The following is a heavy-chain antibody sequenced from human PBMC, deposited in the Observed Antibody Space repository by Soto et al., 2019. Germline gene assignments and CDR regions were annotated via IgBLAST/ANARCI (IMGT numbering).Heavy chain of an antibody. CDR3: VRIGGGATGDY. CDR1: GFTFNIYS. V-gene: IGHV3-48*02. J-gene: IGHJ4*02. Sequence: DVQLVESGGGLVRPGGSLRLSCAASGFTFNIYSMNWVRQAPGKGLEWVSYISSSSSTIYYADSVKGRFTISRDNAKNTLYLQMNRLRDEDTAGYYYVRIGGGATGDYWGQGTLVTVSS. CDR2: ISSSSSTI.